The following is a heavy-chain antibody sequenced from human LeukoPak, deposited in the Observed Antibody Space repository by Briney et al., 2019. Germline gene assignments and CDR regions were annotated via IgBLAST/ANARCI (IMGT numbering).Heavy chain of an antibody. Sequence: PSQTLSLTCTVSGGSISSGDYYWSWIRQPPGKGLEWIGYIYYSGSTYYNPSLKSRVTISVDTSKNQFSLKLSSVTAADTAVYYCAREGSGIEVAGNGFDPWGQGTLVTVSS. J-gene: IGHJ5*02. CDR2: IYYSGST. CDR1: GGSISSGDYY. D-gene: IGHD6-19*01. CDR3: AREGSGIEVAGNGFDP. V-gene: IGHV4-30-4*01.